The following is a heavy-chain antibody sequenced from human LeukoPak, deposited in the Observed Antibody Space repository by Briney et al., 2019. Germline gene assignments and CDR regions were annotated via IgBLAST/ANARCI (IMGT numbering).Heavy chain of an antibody. V-gene: IGHV3-74*03. CDR3: ARDRYYVPDY. CDR2: IHSDGISA. Sequence: GGSLRLSCAASGFTFSNTWMHWVRQAPGKGLVWVSRIHSDGISATYADSVKGRFTISRDNAKNTLYLQMNSLRAEDMAVYYCARDRYYVPDYWGQGTLVTVSS. D-gene: IGHD3-10*02. J-gene: IGHJ4*02. CDR1: GFTFSNTW.